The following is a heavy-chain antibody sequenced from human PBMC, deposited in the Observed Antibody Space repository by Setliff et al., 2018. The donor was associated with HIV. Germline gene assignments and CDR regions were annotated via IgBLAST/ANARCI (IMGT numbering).Heavy chain of an antibody. J-gene: IGHJ3*02. D-gene: IGHD3-16*01. CDR2: IYPGDSDS. Sequence: GKSLKISCQGSGYTFANYWIGWVRQMPGKGLEWMGIIYPGDSDSRDSPSFQGQVIISADKSLSTAYLQWSSLKASDTAIYYCARGLGVRGRGDVFDIWGQGTMVTVSS. CDR3: ARGLGVRGRGDVFDI. CDR1: GYTFANYW. V-gene: IGHV5-51*01.